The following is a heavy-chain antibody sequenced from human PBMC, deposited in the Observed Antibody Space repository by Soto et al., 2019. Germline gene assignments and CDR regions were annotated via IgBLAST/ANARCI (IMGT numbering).Heavy chain of an antibody. CDR3: ASDINGGGSLVFDY. V-gene: IGHV1-69*02. J-gene: IGHJ4*02. Sequence: QVQLVQSGAEVKKPGSSVKVSCKACGGTFSSYTISWVRQAPGQGLEWMGRIIPILGIANYAQKFQGRVTITADNSTSTAYMELSSLRSEDTAVYYCASDINGGGSLVFDYWGQGSLVTVSS. D-gene: IGHD4-17*01. CDR2: IIPILGIA. CDR1: GGTFSSYT.